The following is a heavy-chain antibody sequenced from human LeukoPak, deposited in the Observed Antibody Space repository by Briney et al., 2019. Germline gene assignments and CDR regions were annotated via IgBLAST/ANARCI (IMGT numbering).Heavy chain of an antibody. CDR2: ISAYNGNT. J-gene: IGHJ4*02. CDR1: GYTFTSYG. Sequence: ASLKASCKASGYTFTSYGISWMRQAPGQGLEWMGWISAYNGNTNYAQKFQGRVTMTTDTSTSTAYMELRSLRSDDTAVYYCAKVKGDSSGYSDDYYFDYWGQGTLVTVSS. V-gene: IGHV1-18*01. CDR3: AKVKGDSSGYSDDYYFDY. D-gene: IGHD3-22*01.